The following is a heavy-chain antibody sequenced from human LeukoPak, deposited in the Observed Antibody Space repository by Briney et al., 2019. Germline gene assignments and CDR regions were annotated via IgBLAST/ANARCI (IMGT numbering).Heavy chain of an antibody. D-gene: IGHD6-6*01. Sequence: ASVKVSCKASGYTFSSYSINWVRQAPGQGLEWMGWISTYNGNTNYAQKLQGRVTMTTDTSTSTAYMELRSLRSDDTAVYYCAKDRWRDGSSSFDNWCQGTLVTVSS. CDR2: ISTYNGNT. V-gene: IGHV1-18*01. J-gene: IGHJ4*02. CDR3: AKDRWRDGSSSFDN. CDR1: GYTFSSYS.